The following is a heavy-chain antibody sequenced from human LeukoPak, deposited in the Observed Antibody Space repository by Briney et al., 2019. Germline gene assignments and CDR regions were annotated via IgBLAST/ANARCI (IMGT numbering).Heavy chain of an antibody. CDR3: ARDAQRGFNYSNSLQY. CDR1: GFTFNHYG. CDR2: IWSDGTNT. V-gene: IGHV3-33*01. D-gene: IGHD4-11*01. Sequence: GGSLRLSCAATGFTFNHYGMHWVRQAPGKGLEWVAVIWSDGTNTCYSDSVKGRFTISRVDSEKTVYLQMKSLRPDDSGVYYCARDAQRGFNYSNSLQYWGQGTPVTVST. J-gene: IGHJ4*02.